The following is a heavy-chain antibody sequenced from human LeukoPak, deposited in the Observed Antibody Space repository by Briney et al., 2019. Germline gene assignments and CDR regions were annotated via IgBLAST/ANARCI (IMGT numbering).Heavy chain of an antibody. CDR2: ISGSGGST. CDR1: GFTFSSYA. J-gene: IGHJ4*02. D-gene: IGHD3-10*01. CDR3: AKEKLLWFGEFFYFDY. Sequence: PGGSLRLSCAASGFTFSSYAMSWVRQAPGKGLEWVSAISGSGGSTYYADSVKGRFTISRDNSKNTLYLQMNSLRAEDTAVYYCAKEKLLWFGEFFYFDYWGQGTLVTVSS. V-gene: IGHV3-23*01.